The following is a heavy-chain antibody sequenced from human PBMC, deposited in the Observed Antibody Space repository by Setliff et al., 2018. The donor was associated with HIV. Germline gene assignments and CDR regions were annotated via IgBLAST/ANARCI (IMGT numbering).Heavy chain of an antibody. J-gene: IGHJ3*02. D-gene: IGHD1-26*01. V-gene: IGHV4-4*02. CDR1: GGSISNYYW. CDR2: IYHSGTT. Sequence: SETLSLTCIVSGGSISNYYWWTWVRQPPGKGLEWIGEIYHSGTTDYKPSLRSRVTMSLDQAKKQLSLRLSYVTAADTAVYYCARGRQIGIEGAGAFDIWGPGTVVTVSS. CDR3: ARGRQIGIEGAGAFDI.